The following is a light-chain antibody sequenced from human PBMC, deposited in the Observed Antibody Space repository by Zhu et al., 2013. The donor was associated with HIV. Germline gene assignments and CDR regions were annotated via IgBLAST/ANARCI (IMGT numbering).Light chain of an antibody. J-gene: IGKJ2*03. CDR3: QQYNSLYS. V-gene: IGKV1-39*01. CDR2: SAS. CDR1: QHIKDH. Sequence: DIEMTQSPSSLHASVGDRITITCRASQHIKDHLNWYQHKPGKAPELLIYSASTLQTGVPFRFSGGGSGTFFTLTISSLQPDDFATYYCQQYNSLYSFGQGTKLEIK.